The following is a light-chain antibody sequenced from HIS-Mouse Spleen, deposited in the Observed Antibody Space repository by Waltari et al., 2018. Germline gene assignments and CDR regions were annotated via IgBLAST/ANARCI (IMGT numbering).Light chain of an antibody. CDR2: AAS. CDR1: QGISNY. Sequence: DIQMTQSPSAMSASVGDRVTITCRASQGISNYLAWFQQKPGKVPKLLIYAASSLQSGVPSSVRGSGYGTEFTLTISSLQPEEFATYYCLQHNSYSYTFGQGTKLEIK. CDR3: LQHNSYSYT. J-gene: IGKJ2*01. V-gene: IGKV1-17*03.